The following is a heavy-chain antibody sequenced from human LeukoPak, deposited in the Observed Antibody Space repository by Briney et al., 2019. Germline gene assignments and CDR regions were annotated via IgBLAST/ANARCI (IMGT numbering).Heavy chain of an antibody. V-gene: IGHV3-48*03. CDR1: GSTFSSYE. Sequence: PGGSLRLSCAASGSTFSSYEMNWVRQAPGKGLEWVSYISSSGSTIYYADSVKGRFTISRDNAKNSLYLQMSSLRAEDTAVYYCASSYWYFDLWGRGTLVTVSS. CDR3: ASSYWYFDL. CDR2: ISSSGSTI. J-gene: IGHJ2*01.